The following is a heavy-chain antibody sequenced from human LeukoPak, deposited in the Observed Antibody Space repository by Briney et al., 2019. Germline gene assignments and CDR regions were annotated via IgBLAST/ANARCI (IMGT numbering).Heavy chain of an antibody. J-gene: IGHJ4*02. CDR2: ISSSSSTI. V-gene: IGHV3-48*01. CDR3: ARSLSDSSGYYPYYFDY. D-gene: IGHD3-22*01. CDR1: GFTFSSYS. Sequence: GGSLRLSCAASGFTFSSYSMNWVRQAPGKGLEWVSYISSSSSTIYYADSVKGRFTISRDNAKNSLYLQMNSLRAEDTAVYYCARSLSDSSGYYPYYFDYWGQGTLVTVSS.